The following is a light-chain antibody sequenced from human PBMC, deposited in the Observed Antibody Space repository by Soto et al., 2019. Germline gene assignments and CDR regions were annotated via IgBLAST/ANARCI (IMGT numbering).Light chain of an antibody. J-gene: IGKJ4*01. Sequence: IFLTQSPPTLSLSQGARVTLSCRGSQSVSTYLVWYQKKPGQAPRLLIYDASSRASGIPARFSGRGSGTDFTLPIISLEPENIAVYYGQQRSNWPITFGGGTKVDIK. V-gene: IGKV3-11*01. CDR3: QQRSNWPIT. CDR2: DAS. CDR1: QSVSTY.